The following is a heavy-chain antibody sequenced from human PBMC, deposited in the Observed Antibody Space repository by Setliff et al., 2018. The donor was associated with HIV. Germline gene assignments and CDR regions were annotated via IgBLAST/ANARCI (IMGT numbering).Heavy chain of an antibody. CDR2: IHYSGNT. J-gene: IGHJ3*02. D-gene: IGHD4-17*01. Sequence: SETLSLTCTVSGGSISSGGYYWSWIRQHPGKGLEWIGYIHYSGNTYNNPSLNSRISISVDMSKNKFSLKLRSVTAADTAVYYCAREQTTETTMGFAFDIWGQGTVVTVSS. CDR1: GGSISSGGYY. CDR3: AREQTTETTMGFAFDI. V-gene: IGHV4-31*03.